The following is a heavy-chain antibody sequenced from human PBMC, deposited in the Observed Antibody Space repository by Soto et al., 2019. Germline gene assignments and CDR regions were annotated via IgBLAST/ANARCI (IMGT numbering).Heavy chain of an antibody. V-gene: IGHV1-69*13. J-gene: IGHJ6*02. CDR3: ARDLLYCGGDCYHAPLYYYYYGMDV. Sequence: GASVKVSCKASGGTFSSYAISWVRQAPGQGLEWMGGIIPIFGTANYAQKFQGRVTITADESTSTACMELSSLRSEDTAVYYCARDLLYCGGDCYHAPLYYYYYGMDVWGQGTTVTVSS. CDR1: GGTFSSYA. CDR2: IIPIFGTA. D-gene: IGHD2-21*02.